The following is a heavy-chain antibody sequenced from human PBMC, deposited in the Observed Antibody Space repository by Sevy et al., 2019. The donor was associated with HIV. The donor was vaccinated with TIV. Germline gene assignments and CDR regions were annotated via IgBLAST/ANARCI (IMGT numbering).Heavy chain of an antibody. D-gene: IGHD4-17*01. CDR2: VSGNDGST. CDR3: AKDFSYGGNSWNFDF. Sequence: GGSLRLSCAASGFIFSKFALSWVRQAPGRGLEWVSAVSGNDGSTYYAASVKGRFTISRDISENMLYLQMNSLSAEDTAVYYCAKDFSYGGNSWNFDFWGQGTLDTVSS. CDR1: GFIFSKFA. J-gene: IGHJ4*02. V-gene: IGHV3-23*01.